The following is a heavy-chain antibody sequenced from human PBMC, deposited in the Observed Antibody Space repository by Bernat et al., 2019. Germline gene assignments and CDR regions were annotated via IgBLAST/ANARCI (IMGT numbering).Heavy chain of an antibody. CDR2: ISYDGSNK. CDR1: GFTFSSYA. V-gene: IGHV3-30*01. Sequence: QVQLVESGGGVVQPGRSLRLSCAASGFTFSSYAMHWVRQAPGKGLEWVAVISYDGSNKYYADSVKGRFTISRDNSKNTLYLQMNSLRAEDTAVYYCASFDFWGGPSRMDVWGKGTTVTVSS. D-gene: IGHD3-3*01. CDR3: ASFDFWGGPSRMDV. J-gene: IGHJ6*04.